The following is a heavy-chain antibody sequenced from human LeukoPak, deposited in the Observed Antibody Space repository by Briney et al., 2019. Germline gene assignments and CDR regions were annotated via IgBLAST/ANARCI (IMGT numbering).Heavy chain of an antibody. CDR1: GYSISSGYY. D-gene: IGHD3-22*01. V-gene: IGHV4-38-2*02. Sequence: PSETLSLTCTVSGYSISSGYYWGWIRQPPGKGLEWIGSIYHSGSTYYNPSLKSRVTISVDTSKNQFSLKLSSVNAADTAVYYWARVPYYYYDSSGYWGAYFDYWGQGTLVTVSS. CDR2: IYHSGST. J-gene: IGHJ4*02. CDR3: ARVPYYYYDSSGYWGAYFDY.